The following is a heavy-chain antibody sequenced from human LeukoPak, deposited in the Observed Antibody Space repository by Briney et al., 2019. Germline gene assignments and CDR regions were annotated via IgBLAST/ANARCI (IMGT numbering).Heavy chain of an antibody. CDR1: GYTFSGYA. D-gene: IGHD5-24*01. CDR2: INAGNGHT. J-gene: IGHJ4*02. Sequence: ASVRVSCKASGYTFSGYAIHWVRQAPGQRFEWMGWINAGNGHTKYSQNFQGRVTITRDSSANIVYMDVSSLTSEDTAVYYCARGIWSATRVDYYLDNWGRGTLVTVSS. V-gene: IGHV1-3*01. CDR3: ARGIWSATRVDYYLDN.